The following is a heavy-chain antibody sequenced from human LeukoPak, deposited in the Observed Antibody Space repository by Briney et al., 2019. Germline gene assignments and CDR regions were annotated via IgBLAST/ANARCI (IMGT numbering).Heavy chain of an antibody. V-gene: IGHV4-38-2*01. CDR2: IYHSGST. CDR3: ARLSYDYVWGKAFDI. CDR1: GYSISSGYY. J-gene: IGHJ3*02. D-gene: IGHD3-16*01. Sequence: SETLSLTCAVSGYSISSGYYWGWIRQPPGKGLEWIGSIYHSGSTYHNPSLKSRVTISVDTSKNQFSLKLSSVTAADTAVYYCARLSYDYVWGKAFDIWGQGTMVTVSS.